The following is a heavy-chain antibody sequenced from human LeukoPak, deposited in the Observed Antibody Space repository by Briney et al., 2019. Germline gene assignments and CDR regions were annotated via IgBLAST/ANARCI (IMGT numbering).Heavy chain of an antibody. V-gene: IGHV4-34*01. D-gene: IGHD3-10*01. CDR2: IHHSGDT. J-gene: IGHJ4*02. CDR3: VRATANGSGRAYDH. CDR1: GVSMIGHY. Sequence: SETLSLTCAVYGVSMIGHYWTWIRQPPGKRLEWIGEIHHSGDTNSNPSLKNRVTMSIDMSKNQFSLKVKSVTAADTAVYYCVRATANGSGRAYDHWAQGNLVPVSS.